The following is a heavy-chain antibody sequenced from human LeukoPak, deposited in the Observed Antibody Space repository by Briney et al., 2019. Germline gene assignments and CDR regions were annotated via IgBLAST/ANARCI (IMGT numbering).Heavy chain of an antibody. CDR3: VRLCWGNQLAGFDS. CDR2: MRRDGNEI. D-gene: IGHD3-10*02. V-gene: IGHV3-7*01. Sequence: GGSLRLSCSASGFTFSTYWMSWVRQAPGKGLEWVANMRRDGNEIYYLDSVRGRFTISRDNAKNSLYLQMNSLRAEDTAVYYCVRLCWGNQLAGFDSWGQGTLVTVSS. J-gene: IGHJ4*02. CDR1: GFTFSTYW.